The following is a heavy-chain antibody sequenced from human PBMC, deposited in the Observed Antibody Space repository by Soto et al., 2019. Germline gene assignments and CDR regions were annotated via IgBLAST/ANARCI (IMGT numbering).Heavy chain of an antibody. CDR2: IYYSGST. J-gene: IGHJ4*02. D-gene: IGHD3-22*01. Sequence: SETLSLTCTVSGGSISSGGYYWSWIRQHPGKGLEWIGYIYYSGSTYYNPSLKSRVTISVGTSKNQFSLKLSSVTAAGTAVYYCARSRWLFGNFDYWGQGXLVTVYS. V-gene: IGHV4-31*03. CDR3: ARSRWLFGNFDY. CDR1: GGSISSGGYY.